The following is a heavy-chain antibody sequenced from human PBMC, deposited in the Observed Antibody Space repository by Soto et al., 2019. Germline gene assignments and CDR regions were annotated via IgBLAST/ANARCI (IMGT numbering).Heavy chain of an antibody. CDR3: ARDLEAVVVAATGFDY. J-gene: IGHJ4*02. CDR1: GFTFSSYS. D-gene: IGHD2-15*01. CDR2: ISSSSSYI. Sequence: GGSLRLSCAASGFTFSSYSMNWVRQAPGKGLEWVSSISSSSSYIYYADSVKGRFTISRDNAKNSLYLQMNSLRAEDTAVYYCARDLEAVVVAATGFDYWGQGTLVTVSS. V-gene: IGHV3-21*01.